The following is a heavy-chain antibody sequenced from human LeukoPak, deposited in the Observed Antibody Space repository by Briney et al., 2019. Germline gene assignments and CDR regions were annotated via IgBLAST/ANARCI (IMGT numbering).Heavy chain of an antibody. V-gene: IGHV1-2*02. CDR2: INPNSGGT. D-gene: IGHD6-6*01. J-gene: IGHJ4*02. CDR3: ARGSSIAARRVIDY. CDR1: GYTLTELS. Sequence: ASVKASCKVSGYTLTELSMHWVRQAPGQGLEWMGWINPNSGGTNYAQKFQGRVTMTRDTSISTAYMELSRLRSDDTAVYYCARGSSIAARRVIDYWGQGTLVTVSS.